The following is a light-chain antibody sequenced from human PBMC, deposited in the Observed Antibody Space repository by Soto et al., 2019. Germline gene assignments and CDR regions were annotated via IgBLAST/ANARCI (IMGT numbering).Light chain of an antibody. CDR3: QQRLNRPLT. Sequence: EIVLTQSPATLSLSPGERATLSCRASQSVSSFFVWYQQKLGQAPRLLIYDASKRATGIPARFSGSGSGTDFTLTISSLEPEDFAVYYCQQRLNRPLTFGGGTTVEIK. J-gene: IGKJ4*01. CDR2: DAS. CDR1: QSVSSF. V-gene: IGKV3-11*01.